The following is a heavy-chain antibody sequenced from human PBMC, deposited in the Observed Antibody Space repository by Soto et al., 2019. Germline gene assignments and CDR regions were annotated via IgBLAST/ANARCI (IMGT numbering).Heavy chain of an antibody. CDR2: IKSKTDGGTT. Sequence: GGSLRLSCAASGFTFSNAWMSWVRQAPGKGLEWVGRIKSKTDGGTTDYAAPVKGRFTISRDDSKNTLYLQMNSLKTEDTAVYYCTTDPHDSSGYYHEYYYYGMDVWGQGTTVTV. D-gene: IGHD3-22*01. CDR1: GFTFSNAW. V-gene: IGHV3-15*01. J-gene: IGHJ6*02. CDR3: TTDPHDSSGYYHEYYYYGMDV.